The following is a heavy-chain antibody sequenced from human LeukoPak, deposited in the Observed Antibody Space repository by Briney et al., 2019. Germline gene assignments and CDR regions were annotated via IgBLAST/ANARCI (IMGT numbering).Heavy chain of an antibody. CDR1: GYTFTGYY. J-gene: IGHJ4*02. CDR3: AREGIAAAGQYIIDY. V-gene: IGHV1-2*06. D-gene: IGHD6-13*01. CDR2: INPNSGGT. Sequence: ASVKVSCKASGYTFTGYYMHWVRQAPGQGLEWMGRINPNSGGTNYAQKFQGRVTMTRDTSISTAYMELSRLRSDDTAVYYCAREGIAAAGQYIIDYRGQGTLVTVSS.